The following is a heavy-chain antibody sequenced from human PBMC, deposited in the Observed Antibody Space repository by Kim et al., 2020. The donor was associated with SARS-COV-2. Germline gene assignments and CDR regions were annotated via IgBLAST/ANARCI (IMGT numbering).Heavy chain of an antibody. Sequence: GGSLRLSCAASGFTFSGSAMHWVRQASGKGLEWVGRIRSKANSYATAYAASVKGRFTISRDDSKNTAYLQMNSLKTEDTAVYYCTNAGYYDSSAYWWDAFDIWGQGTMVTVSS. J-gene: IGHJ3*02. D-gene: IGHD3-22*01. V-gene: IGHV3-73*01. CDR1: GFTFSGSA. CDR2: IRSKANSYAT. CDR3: TNAGYYDSSAYWWDAFDI.